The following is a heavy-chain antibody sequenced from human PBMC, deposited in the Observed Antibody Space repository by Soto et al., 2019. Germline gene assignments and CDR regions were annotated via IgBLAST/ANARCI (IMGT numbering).Heavy chain of an antibody. V-gene: IGHV1-69*12. D-gene: IGHD5-12*01. CDR2: IVPIVDTS. CDR1: GGTFSSYA. Sequence: QVQLVQSGAEVGKPASSGKVSGKTSGGTFSSYAISWVREAPGQGLEWMGGIVPIVDTSTYAQKFQGRVTITADESTSTAYMELSSLRSDDTAIYYCVRVVAIPGYPDNWGQGTLVTVSS. J-gene: IGHJ4*02. CDR3: VRVVAIPGYPDN.